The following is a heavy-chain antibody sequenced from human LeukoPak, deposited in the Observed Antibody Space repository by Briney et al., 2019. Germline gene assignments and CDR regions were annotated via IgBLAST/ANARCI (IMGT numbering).Heavy chain of an antibody. CDR2: ISYDGSNK. D-gene: IGHD1-14*01. V-gene: IGHV3-30-3*01. J-gene: IGHJ4*02. Sequence: GGSLRLSCAASGFTFSSYAMHWVRQAPGKGLEWVAVISYDGSNKYYADSVKGRFTISRDNSKNTLYLQMNSLRAEDTAVYYCASLGAPVDYWGQGTLVTASS. CDR3: ASLGAPVDY. CDR1: GFTFSSYA.